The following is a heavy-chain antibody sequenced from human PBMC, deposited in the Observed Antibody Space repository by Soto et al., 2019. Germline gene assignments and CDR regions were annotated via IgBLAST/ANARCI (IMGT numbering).Heavy chain of an antibody. Sequence: SETLSLTCTVSGASIRIYYWSWMRQPPGKGLEWIGYIYYTGSTNYNPSLKSRVTISVDTSKNQFSLKLTSVTAADTAVYYCARDTDCSGGTCYYYGMDVWGQGTTVTVSS. J-gene: IGHJ6*02. CDR3: ARDTDCSGGTCYYYGMDV. CDR1: GASIRIYY. D-gene: IGHD2-15*01. V-gene: IGHV4-59*01. CDR2: IYYTGST.